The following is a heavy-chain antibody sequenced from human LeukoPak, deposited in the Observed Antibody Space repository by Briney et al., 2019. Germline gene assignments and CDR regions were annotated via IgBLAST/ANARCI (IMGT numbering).Heavy chain of an antibody. J-gene: IGHJ3*02. CDR2: INHSGST. D-gene: IGHD3-3*01. V-gene: IGHV4-34*01. CDR1: GGSFSGYY. CDR3: ARGLRFLEWLNAFDI. Sequence: KSSETLSLTCAVYGGSFSGYYWSWIRQPPGKGLEWIGEINHSGSTNYNPSLKSRVTISVDTSKNQFSPKLSSVTAADTAVYYCARGLRFLEWLNAFDIWGHGTMVTVSS.